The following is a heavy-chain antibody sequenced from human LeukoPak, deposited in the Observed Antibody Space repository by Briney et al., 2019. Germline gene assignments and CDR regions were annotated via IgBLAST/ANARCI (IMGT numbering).Heavy chain of an antibody. Sequence: GGSLRLSCAASGFTFSSYGMHWVRQAPGKGLEWVAVISYDGSNKYYADSVKGRFTISRDNSKNTLYLQMNSLRAEDTAVYYCARAYWASGSYPDYWGQGTLVTVSS. CDR2: ISYDGSNK. CDR3: ARAYWASGSYPDY. V-gene: IGHV3-30*03. CDR1: GFTFSSYG. D-gene: IGHD1-26*01. J-gene: IGHJ4*02.